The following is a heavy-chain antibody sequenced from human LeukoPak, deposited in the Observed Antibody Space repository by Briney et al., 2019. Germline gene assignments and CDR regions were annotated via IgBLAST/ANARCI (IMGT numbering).Heavy chain of an antibody. CDR3: ARRDNLSSFWSGQFDY. J-gene: IGHJ4*02. Sequence: SETLSLTCTVSGGSINNFYWSWIRQPPGRGLEWIGYISHSGSTYYNPSLKSRVTISVDTSKNQFSLKLSSVTAADTAVYYCARRDNLSSFWSGQFDYWGQGTLVTVSS. CDR1: GGSINNFY. V-gene: IGHV4-59*08. CDR2: ISHSGST. D-gene: IGHD3-3*01.